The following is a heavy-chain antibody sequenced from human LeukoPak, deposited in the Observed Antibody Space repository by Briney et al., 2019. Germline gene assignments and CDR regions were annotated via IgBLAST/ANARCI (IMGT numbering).Heavy chain of an antibody. CDR3: AKCSLATSRSSLGNWFDT. D-gene: IGHD3-16*01. CDR1: GFTLSTFG. Sequence: PGGSLRLSCAVSGFTLSTFGMHWVRQAPGEGLEWVAVISSDGTKKFYADSVKGRFTISTDNSKKTLYLQMSSLRPEDTAVYYCAKCSLATSRSSLGNWFDTCCQGTLVAVSS. J-gene: IGHJ5*02. CDR2: ISSDGTKK. V-gene: IGHV3-30*18.